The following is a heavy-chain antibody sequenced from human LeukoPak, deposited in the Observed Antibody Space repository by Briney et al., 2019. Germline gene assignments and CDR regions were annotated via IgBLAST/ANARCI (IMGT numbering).Heavy chain of an antibody. J-gene: IGHJ1*01. CDR1: GLTFSSYA. V-gene: IGHV3-30*04. CDR2: ISYDGSNK. CDR3: ARDRYYDSSGPEYFQH. Sequence: GGSLRLSCAASGLTFSSYAMHWVRQAPGKGLEWVAVISYDGSNKYYADSVKGRFTISRDNSKNTLYLQMNSLRAEDTAVYYCARDRYYDSSGPEYFQHWGQGTLVTVSS. D-gene: IGHD3-22*01.